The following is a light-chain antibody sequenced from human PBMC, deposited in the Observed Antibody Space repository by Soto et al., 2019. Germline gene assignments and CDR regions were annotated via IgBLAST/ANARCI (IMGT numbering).Light chain of an antibody. CDR1: SSNIGNNF. J-gene: IGLJ2*01. Sequence: QSVLTQPPSVSGALGLKVTISCSGSSSNIGNNFVSCYQQLSGTAPRLLIYDNHNQPSGIPDRFSCSQTGTSATLAITGLQTGDEADYFCGTWDSSLSVVIFGGGTKLTVL. CDR2: DNH. V-gene: IGLV1-51*01. CDR3: GTWDSSLSVVI.